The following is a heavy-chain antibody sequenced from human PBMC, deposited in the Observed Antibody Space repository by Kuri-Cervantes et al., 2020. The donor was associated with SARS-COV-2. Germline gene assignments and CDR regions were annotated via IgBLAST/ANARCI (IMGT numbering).Heavy chain of an antibody. CDR3: ARVGPCSSTSCYMSYAFDI. CDR2: ISYDGSNK. Sequence: GGSLRLSCAASGFTFSSYAMHWVRQAPGKGLEWVAVISYDGSNKYYADSVKGRFTISRDNSKNTLYLQMNSLRAEDTAVYYCARVGPCSSTSCYMSYAFDIWGQGTMVTVSS. J-gene: IGHJ3*02. D-gene: IGHD2-2*02. CDR1: GFTFSSYA. V-gene: IGHV3-30*04.